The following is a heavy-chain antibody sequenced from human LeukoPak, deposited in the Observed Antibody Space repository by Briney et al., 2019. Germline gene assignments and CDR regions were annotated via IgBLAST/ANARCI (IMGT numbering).Heavy chain of an antibody. CDR1: GFTFSSYA. J-gene: IGHJ4*02. CDR2: ISYDGSNK. V-gene: IGHV3-30-3*01. Sequence: GGSLRLSCGASGFTFSSYAMHWVRQAPGKGLEWVAVISYDGSNKYYADSVKGRFTISRDNSKNTLYLQMNSLRAEDTAVYYCATETSFSSSWHFDYWGQGTLVTVSS. D-gene: IGHD6-13*01. CDR3: ATETSFSSSWHFDY.